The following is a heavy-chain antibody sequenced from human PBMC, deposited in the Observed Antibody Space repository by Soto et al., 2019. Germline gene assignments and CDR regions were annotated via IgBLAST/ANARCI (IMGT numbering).Heavy chain of an antibody. Sequence: GGSLRLSCAASGLTFRNYAMHWVRQPPGKGLEWVAVISYDVIHKYYADSVKGRFTVSRDNSENTLNLQMNSLRGEDTAVYFCARDRYSITWPKGQSSHYYGMDVWGQGTTGTVS. D-gene: IGHD6-13*01. J-gene: IGHJ6*02. CDR3: ARDRYSITWPKGQSSHYYGMDV. V-gene: IGHV3-30-3*01. CDR2: ISYDVIHK. CDR1: GLTFRNYA.